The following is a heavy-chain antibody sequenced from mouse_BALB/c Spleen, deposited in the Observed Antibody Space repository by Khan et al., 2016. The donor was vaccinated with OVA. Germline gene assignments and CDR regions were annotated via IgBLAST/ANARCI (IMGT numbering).Heavy chain of an antibody. CDR3: ARIYGSDFDY. J-gene: IGHJ2*01. CDR2: INPHIGET. Sequence: EVQLQQSGPELVKPGASVKISCKASGYSFTGYFMNWVMQSHGKSLEWIGRINPHIGETFYNHRFKGKATLTVDESSSTAYMELRGLASEDSAVYYCARIYGSDFDYWGQGTTLTVSS. D-gene: IGHD1-1*01. CDR1: GYSFTGYF. V-gene: IGHV1-20*02.